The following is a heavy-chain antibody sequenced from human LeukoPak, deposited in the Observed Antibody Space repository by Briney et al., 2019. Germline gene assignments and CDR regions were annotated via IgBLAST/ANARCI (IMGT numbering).Heavy chain of an antibody. CDR3: ARDIPTTWELRRYYFDY. J-gene: IGHJ4*02. CDR1: GFTFSSYE. D-gene: IGHD1-26*01. Sequence: PGGSLRLSCAASGFTFSSYEMNWFRQAPGKGLEWVSYISSSGSTLYYADSVKGRFTISRDNAKNTLYLQMNSLRAEDTAVYYCARDIPTTWELRRYYFDYWGQGTLVTVSS. V-gene: IGHV3-48*03. CDR2: ISSSGSTL.